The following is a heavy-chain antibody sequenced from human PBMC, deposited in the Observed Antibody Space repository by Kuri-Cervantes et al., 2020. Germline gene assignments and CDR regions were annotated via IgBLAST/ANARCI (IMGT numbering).Heavy chain of an antibody. Sequence: GSLRLSCAVSGYSISSGYYWGWIRQPPGKGLEWIGSIYHSGSTYYNPSLKSRVTISVDTSKNQFSLKLSSVTAADTAVYYCARGRTGKRYYYYYYMDVWGKGTTVTVSS. D-gene: IGHD1-14*01. J-gene: IGHJ6*03. CDR1: GYSISSGYY. V-gene: IGHV4-38-2*01. CDR2: IYHSGST. CDR3: ARGRTGKRYYYYYYMDV.